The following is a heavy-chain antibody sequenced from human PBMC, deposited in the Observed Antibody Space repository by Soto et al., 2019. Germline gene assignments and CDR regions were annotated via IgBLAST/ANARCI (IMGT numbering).Heavy chain of an antibody. CDR1: GFTFSSYG. Sequence: RLSCAASGFTFSSYGMHWVRQAPGKGLEWISYISCDGSDKYYADSVKGRFTISRDNAKNSLYLQMDSLRADDTAVYYCARDEGSAWYFDYWGQGTQVTVSS. J-gene: IGHJ4*02. D-gene: IGHD6-19*01. V-gene: IGHV3-21*05. CDR2: ISCDGSDK. CDR3: ARDEGSAWYFDY.